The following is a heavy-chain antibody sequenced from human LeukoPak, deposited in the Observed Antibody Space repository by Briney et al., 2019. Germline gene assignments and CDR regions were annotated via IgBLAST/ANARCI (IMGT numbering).Heavy chain of an antibody. D-gene: IGHD6-19*01. J-gene: IGHJ4*02. V-gene: IGHV3-15*01. CDR1: GLTLSTAW. Sequence: PGGSLRPSCTASGLTLSTAWMSWVRQAPGKGLEWVGRIRSKTEGGTTDYAAPVKGRFTISIDDSKNTLYLQMNSLTTGDTAVYYCAKYNIGWNFGSWGQGTLVTVSS. CDR2: IRSKTEGGTT. CDR3: AKYNIGWNFGS.